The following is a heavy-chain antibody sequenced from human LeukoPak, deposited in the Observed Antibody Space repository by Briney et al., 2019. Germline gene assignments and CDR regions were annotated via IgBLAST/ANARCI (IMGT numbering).Heavy chain of an antibody. CDR3: ARVLNRITPDGMDV. D-gene: IGHD3-10*01. CDR2: ISAYNGNT. J-gene: IGHJ6*02. V-gene: IGHV1-18*01. Sequence: ASVKVSCKASGYTFTSYGISWVRQALGQGLEWMGWISAYNGNTNYAQKLQGRVTMTTDTSTSTAYMELRSLRSDDTAVYYCARVLNRITPDGMDVWGQGTTVTVSS. CDR1: GYTFTSYG.